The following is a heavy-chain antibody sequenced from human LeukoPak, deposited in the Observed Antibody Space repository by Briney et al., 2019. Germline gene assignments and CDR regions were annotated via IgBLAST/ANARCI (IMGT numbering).Heavy chain of an antibody. CDR1: GFTFSSYS. Sequence: PGGSLRLSCAASGFTFSSYSMNWVRQAPGKGLEWVSSISSSSSYIYYADSVKGRFTISRDNAKNSLYLQMNSLRAEDTAAYYCARVGYSSGCIDYWGQGTLVTVSS. J-gene: IGHJ4*02. CDR3: ARVGYSSGCIDY. CDR2: ISSSSSYI. V-gene: IGHV3-21*01. D-gene: IGHD6-19*01.